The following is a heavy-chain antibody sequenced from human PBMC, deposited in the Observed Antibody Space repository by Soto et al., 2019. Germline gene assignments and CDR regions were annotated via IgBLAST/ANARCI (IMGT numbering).Heavy chain of an antibody. CDR1: GFTFSSYG. CDR3: ARDRTGYDSSGYYYYFDY. J-gene: IGHJ4*02. V-gene: IGHV3-33*01. D-gene: IGHD3-22*01. Sequence: GGSLRLSCAASGFTFSSYGMHWVRQAPGKGLEWVAVIWYDGSNKYYADSVKGRFTISRDNSKNTLYLQMNSLRAEDTAVYYCARDRTGYDSSGYYYYFDYWGQGTLVTVSS. CDR2: IWYDGSNK.